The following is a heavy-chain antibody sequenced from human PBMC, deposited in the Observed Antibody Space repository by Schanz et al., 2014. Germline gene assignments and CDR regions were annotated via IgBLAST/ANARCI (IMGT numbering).Heavy chain of an antibody. CDR3: ARAFGGYDTAGALDY. J-gene: IGHJ4*02. V-gene: IGHV1-2*04. Sequence: QVQLVQSGAEMKKPGASVKVSCKASGYTFTGYSMHWVRQAPGQGLEWMGWINPNSGTANYAQKFQGWVTMTRDTSISTAYMELSRLKSDDTAVYYCARAFGGYDTAGALDYWGQGTLVTVSS. D-gene: IGHD5-12*01. CDR2: INPNSGTA. CDR1: GYTFTGYS.